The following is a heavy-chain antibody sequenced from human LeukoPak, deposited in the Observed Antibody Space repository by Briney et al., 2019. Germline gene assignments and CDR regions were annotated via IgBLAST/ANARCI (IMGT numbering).Heavy chain of an antibody. CDR1: GFTFSKYS. CDR3: ARIATTANIVATTDYYYYYGMDV. V-gene: IGHV3-21*01. D-gene: IGHD5-12*01. CDR2: ISASTYYI. Sequence: GGSLRLSCAASGFTFSKYSMNWFRQAPGKGLEWVSSISASTYYIYYADSVKGRFTVSRDNAKNSLYLQMNSLRAEDTAVYYCARIATTANIVATTDYYYYYGMDVWGQGTTVTVSS. J-gene: IGHJ6*02.